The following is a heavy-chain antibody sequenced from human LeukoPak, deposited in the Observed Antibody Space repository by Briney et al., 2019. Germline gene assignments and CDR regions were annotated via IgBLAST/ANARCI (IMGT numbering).Heavy chain of an antibody. Sequence: PGGSLRLSCAASGFTFSSYWMSWVRQAPGKGLEWVANIKQDGSEKYYVDSVEGRFTISRDNAKNSLYLQMNSLRAEDTAVYYCARAVVVQAGPHRPDNWFDPWGQRTLVSVFS. CDR1: GFTFSSYW. J-gene: IGHJ5*02. CDR2: IKQDGSEK. V-gene: IGHV3-7*04. CDR3: ARAVVVQAGPHRPDNWFDP. D-gene: IGHD2-2*01.